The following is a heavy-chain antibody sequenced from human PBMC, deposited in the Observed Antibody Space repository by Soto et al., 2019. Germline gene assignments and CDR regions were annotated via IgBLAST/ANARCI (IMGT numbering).Heavy chain of an antibody. V-gene: IGHV4-39*01. CDR3: ARRPSSSWNWFDP. J-gene: IGHJ5*02. CDR1: GGSISSSSYY. Sequence: SETLCLTCTVSGGSISSSSYYWGWIRQPPGKGLEWIGNIYYSGSAYYNPSLKSRVTISVDTSKNQFSLRPSSVTAADTAVYYCARRPSSSWNWFDPWGQGTLVTVS. CDR2: IYYSGSA. D-gene: IGHD6-13*01.